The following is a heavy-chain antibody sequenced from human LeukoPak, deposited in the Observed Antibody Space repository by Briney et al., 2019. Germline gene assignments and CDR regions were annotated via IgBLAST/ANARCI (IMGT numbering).Heavy chain of an antibody. CDR3: ASAPTGAMAPYY. CDR2: ISYDGSNK. J-gene: IGHJ4*02. Sequence: PGRSLRLSCAASGFTFSSYGMHWVRQAPGKGLEWVAVISYDGSNKYYADSVKGRFTISRDNSKNTLYLQMNSLRAEDTAVYYCASAPTGAMAPYYWGQGTLVTVSS. CDR1: GFTFSSYG. V-gene: IGHV3-30*03. D-gene: IGHD5-18*01.